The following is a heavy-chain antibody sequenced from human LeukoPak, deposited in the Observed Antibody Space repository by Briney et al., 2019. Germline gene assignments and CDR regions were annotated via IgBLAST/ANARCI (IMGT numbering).Heavy chain of an antibody. Sequence: GGSLRLSCAASGFTVSSSYMSWVRQAPGKGLEWVSVIYSGGSTYYADSVKGRFTISRHNPKNLLFLQINSLRVEDTAAYYCARETPRRGETRDGYRWGQGTLVTVSS. J-gene: IGHJ4*02. V-gene: IGHV3-66*01. D-gene: IGHD5-24*01. CDR2: IYSGGST. CDR1: GFTVSSSY. CDR3: ARETPRRGETRDGYR.